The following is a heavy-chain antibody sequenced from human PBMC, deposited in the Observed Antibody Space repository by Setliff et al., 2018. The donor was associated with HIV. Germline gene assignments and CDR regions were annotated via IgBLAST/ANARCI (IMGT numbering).Heavy chain of an antibody. CDR3: ARVPTSSWYVTTQRTKEYFHQ. J-gene: IGHJ1*01. Sequence: PSETLSLTCAVYGGSFSGYYWSWIRQPAGKGLEWIGHIHTSGSSSYNPSLKSRVIISLDTSRNQFSLRLSSVTAADTAIYYCARVPTSSWYVTTQRTKEYFHQWGQGTLVTVSS. CDR2: IHTSGSS. CDR1: GGSFSGYY. D-gene: IGHD6-13*01. V-gene: IGHV4-59*10.